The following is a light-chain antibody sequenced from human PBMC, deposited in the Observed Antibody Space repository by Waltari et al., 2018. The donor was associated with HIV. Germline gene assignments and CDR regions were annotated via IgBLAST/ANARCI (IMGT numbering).Light chain of an antibody. CDR2: GNN. Sequence: QSVLTQPPSVSGAPGQTVTVSCPGSTSTLGANFDVHWYQHLPGTAPKLLIYGNNNRPSGVPARFSGSRSGSSASLAITGLQAEDEADYYCQSYDNVLTAVIFGGGTKVTVL. V-gene: IGLV1-40*01. CDR1: TSTLGANFD. J-gene: IGLJ2*01. CDR3: QSYDNVLTAVI.